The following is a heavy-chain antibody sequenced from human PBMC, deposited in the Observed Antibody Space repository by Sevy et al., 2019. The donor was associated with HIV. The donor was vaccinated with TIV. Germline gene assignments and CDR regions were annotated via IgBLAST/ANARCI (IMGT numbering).Heavy chain of an antibody. CDR3: AKGRRDCSNGVCYGSLYGLDV. CDR1: GFTFSSYG. V-gene: IGHV3-30*18. CDR2: ISYDGNKK. J-gene: IGHJ6*02. D-gene: IGHD2-8*01. Sequence: GRSLRLSCAASGFTFSSYGMHWVRQAPGKGLEWVAVISYDGNKKYYAESVKGRFTFSRDNSKNTLYLQMNSLRAEDTAVYYCAKGRRDCSNGVCYGSLYGLDVWGQGTTVTVSS.